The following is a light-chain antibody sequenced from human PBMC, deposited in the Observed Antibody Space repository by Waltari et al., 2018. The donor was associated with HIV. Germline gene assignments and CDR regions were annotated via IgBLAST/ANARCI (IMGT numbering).Light chain of an antibody. CDR1: QSVISNY. J-gene: IGKJ1*01. CDR2: GAS. CDR3: QQYVSSPT. Sequence: ENALTQSPGTLSLSPGERATLSCRASQSVISNYFAWYQQKPGQPPRLLIYGASSRATGIPDRFSGSGSGTDFTLTISRLEPEDSAVYYCQQYVSSPTFGQGTKVEIK. V-gene: IGKV3-20*01.